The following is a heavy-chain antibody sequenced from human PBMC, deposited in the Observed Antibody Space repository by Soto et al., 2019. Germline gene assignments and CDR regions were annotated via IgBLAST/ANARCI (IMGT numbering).Heavy chain of an antibody. CDR1: GFSLSNKYF. V-gene: IGHV4-38-2*02. CDR3: ARLPPVRYFDY. D-gene: IGHD3-9*01. J-gene: IGHJ4*02. CDR2: IYHSASA. Sequence: SGTLSLTCTVSGFSLSNKYFWGLIRQPPGKGLEWLRSIYHSASAYYNPSLKSRVIISVDTFKNQFSLKLSSVTAADTAVYYCARLPPVRYFDYWGQGTLVTVSS.